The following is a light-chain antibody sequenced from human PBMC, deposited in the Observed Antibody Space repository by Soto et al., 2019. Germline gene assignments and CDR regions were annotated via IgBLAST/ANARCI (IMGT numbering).Light chain of an antibody. CDR2: GAS. J-gene: IGKJ1*01. V-gene: IGKV3-15*01. CDR3: QHFHNWPPWT. CDR1: QSVSSS. Sequence: EVVMTQSPDTLSVSPGERATLSCRASQSVSSSLAWYQQKPGQAPRLLIYGASTRGTGVPARFSGSGSGTEFTLTISSLQSEDVAVYYCQHFHNWPPWTFGQGTRVEIK.